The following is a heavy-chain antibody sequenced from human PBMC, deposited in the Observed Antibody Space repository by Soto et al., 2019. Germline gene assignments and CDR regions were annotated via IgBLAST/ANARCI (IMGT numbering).Heavy chain of an antibody. CDR1: GGTFSSYA. Sequence: SVKVSCKASGGTFSSYAISWVRQAPGQGLEWMGGIIPIFGTANYAQKFQGRVTITADESTSTAYMELSSLRSEDTAVYYCARDHGGNSPWWFDPWGQGTLVTVSS. CDR3: ARDHGGNSPWWFDP. V-gene: IGHV1-69*13. CDR2: IIPIFGTA. J-gene: IGHJ5*02. D-gene: IGHD2-21*02.